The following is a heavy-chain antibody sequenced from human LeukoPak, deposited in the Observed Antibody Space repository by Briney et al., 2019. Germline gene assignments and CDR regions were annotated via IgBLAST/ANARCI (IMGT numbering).Heavy chain of an antibody. V-gene: IGHV3-48*04. J-gene: IGHJ4*02. D-gene: IGHD1-1*01. CDR1: GFTFSSYS. CDR3: ARGVPTGIDYFDY. CDR2: ISASGSPI. Sequence: GGSLRLSCAASGFTFSSYSMNWVRRAPGKGLEWVSYISASGSPIYYADSVRGRFTISRDNARNSLYLQVNSLRAEDTAVYYCARGVPTGIDYFDYWGQGTLVTVSS.